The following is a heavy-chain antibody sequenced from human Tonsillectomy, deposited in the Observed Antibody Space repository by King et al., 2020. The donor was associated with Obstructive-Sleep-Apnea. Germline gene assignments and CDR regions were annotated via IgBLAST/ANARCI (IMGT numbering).Heavy chain of an antibody. CDR3: ASSDRSFLYYYYGMDV. CDR1: RGSISSSGYY. J-gene: IGHJ6*02. D-gene: IGHD1-26*01. V-gene: IGHV4-31*03. CDR2: IYYSGST. Sequence: VQLQESGPGLVKPSQTLSLTCTVSRGSISSSGYYWSWIRQHPGKGLEWIGDIYYSGSTYYNPSLKSRVTISVDTSKNQFSLKLSSVTAADTAVYYCASSDRSFLYYYYGMDVWGQGTTVTVSS.